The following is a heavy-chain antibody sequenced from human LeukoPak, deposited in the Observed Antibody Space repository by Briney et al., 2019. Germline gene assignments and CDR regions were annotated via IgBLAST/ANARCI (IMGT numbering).Heavy chain of an antibody. V-gene: IGHV3-11*01. Sequence: GGSLRLSCAASGFTFSDYYMSWIRQAPGKGLEWVSYISSSGSTICYADSVKGRFTISRDNAKNSLYLQMNSLRAEDTAVYYCARVSSGLNVWGSYRNLDYWGQGTLVTVSS. D-gene: IGHD3-16*02. CDR1: GFTFSDYY. CDR2: ISSSGSTI. CDR3: ARVSSGLNVWGSYRNLDY. J-gene: IGHJ4*02.